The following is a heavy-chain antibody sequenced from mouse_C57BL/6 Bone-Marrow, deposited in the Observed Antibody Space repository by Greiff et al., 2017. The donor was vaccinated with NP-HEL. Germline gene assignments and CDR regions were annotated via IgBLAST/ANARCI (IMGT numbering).Heavy chain of an antibody. CDR2: IDPENGGT. D-gene: IGHD2-12*01. CDR1: GFNITDDY. J-gene: IGHJ4*01. Sequence: EVQLQQSGAELVRPGASVKLSCTASGFNITDDYMHWVKQRPEQGLEWIGWIDPENGGTKYASKFQGKATITADTSSNTAYLQLSSLTSEDTSVYYCTTLLLPRTYAMDYWGQGTSVTVSS. CDR3: TTLLLPRTYAMDY. V-gene: IGHV14-4*01.